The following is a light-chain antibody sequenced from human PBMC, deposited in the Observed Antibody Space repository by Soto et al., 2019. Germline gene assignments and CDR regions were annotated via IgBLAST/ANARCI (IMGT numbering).Light chain of an antibody. CDR2: GND. CDR3: TAWDDSLRAVL. V-gene: IGLV1-44*01. CDR1: SSNIGSNT. Sequence: QSLLTQPPSASGTPGHRVTISCSGGSSNIGSNTVNWYQHLPGAAPKLLIYGNDQRPSGVPDRFSGSKSGTSVFLAISGLQSEDEVDYYCTAWDDSLRAVLFGGGTKLTVL. J-gene: IGLJ2*01.